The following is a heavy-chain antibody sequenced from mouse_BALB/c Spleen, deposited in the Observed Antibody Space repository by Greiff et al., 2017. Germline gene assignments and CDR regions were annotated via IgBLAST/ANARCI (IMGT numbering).Heavy chain of an antibody. D-gene: IGHD1-2*01. CDR2: IYPGNSDT. Sequence: EVQLQQSGTVLARPGASVKMSCKASGYSFTSYWMHWVKQRPGQGLEWIGAIYPGNSDTSYNQKFKGKAKLTAVTSASTAYMELSSLTNEDSAVYYCTRCTIFITTATFAYWGQGTLVTVSA. CDR3: TRCTIFITTATFAY. J-gene: IGHJ3*01. CDR1: GYSFTSYW. V-gene: IGHV1-5*01.